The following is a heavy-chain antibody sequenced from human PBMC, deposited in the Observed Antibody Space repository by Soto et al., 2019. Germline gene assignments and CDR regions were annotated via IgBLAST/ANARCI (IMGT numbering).Heavy chain of an antibody. CDR3: ARDRKPVGKATTLNAFDI. D-gene: IGHD1-1*01. Sequence: ASVKVSCKASGYTFTSCYMHWVRQAPGQGLEWMGIINPSGGSTSYAQKFQGRVTMTRDTSTSTVYMELSSLRSEDTAVYYCARDRKPVGKATTLNAFDIWGQGTMVTVSS. J-gene: IGHJ3*02. CDR1: GYTFTSCY. V-gene: IGHV1-46*01. CDR2: INPSGGST.